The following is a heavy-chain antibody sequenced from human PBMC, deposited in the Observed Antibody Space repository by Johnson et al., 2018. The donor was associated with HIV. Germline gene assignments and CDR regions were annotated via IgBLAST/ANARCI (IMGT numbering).Heavy chain of an antibody. V-gene: IGHV3-30*04. J-gene: IGHJ3*02. Sequence: QVQLVESGGGVVQPERSLRLSCSASAFTFSRHAMHWVRQAPGKGPEWVACRSYDGSNKYYADSVKGRFTISRDNSKNTLYLQMNSLRAEDTAVYYCAKNSAAFDIWGQGTMVTVSS. CDR3: AKNSAAFDI. CDR1: AFTFSRHA. D-gene: IGHD2/OR15-2a*01. CDR2: RSYDGSNK.